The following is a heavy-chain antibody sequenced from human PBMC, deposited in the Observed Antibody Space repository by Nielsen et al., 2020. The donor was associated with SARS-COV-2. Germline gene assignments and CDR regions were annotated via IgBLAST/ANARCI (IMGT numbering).Heavy chain of an antibody. CDR2: ISYDGSNK. V-gene: IGHV3-30*04. CDR3: ARGLAAAGTDAFDI. Sequence: GGSLRLSCAASGFTFSSYAMHWVRQAPGKGLEWVAVISYDGSNKYYADSVKGRFTISRDNSKNTLYLQMNSLRAEDTAVYYCARGLAAAGTDAFDIWGQGTMVTVSS. J-gene: IGHJ3*02. D-gene: IGHD6-13*01. CDR1: GFTFSSYA.